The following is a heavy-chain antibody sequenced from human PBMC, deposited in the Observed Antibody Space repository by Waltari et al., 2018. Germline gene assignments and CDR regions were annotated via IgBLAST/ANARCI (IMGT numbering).Heavy chain of an antibody. CDR2: IRSKAYGGTT. J-gene: IGHJ4*02. CDR3: TREDSSGWYAPVGGSFDY. V-gene: IGHV3-49*03. CDR1: GFTFGDYA. D-gene: IGHD6-19*01. Sequence: EVQLVESGGGLVQPGRSLRLSCTASGFTFGDYAMSWFRQAPGKGLGWVGFIRSKAYGGTTEYAASVKGRFTISRDDSKSIAYLQMNSLKTEDTAVYYCTREDSSGWYAPVGGSFDYWGQGTLVTVSS.